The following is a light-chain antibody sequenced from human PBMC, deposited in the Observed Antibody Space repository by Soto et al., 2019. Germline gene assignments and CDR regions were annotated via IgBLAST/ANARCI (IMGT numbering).Light chain of an antibody. J-gene: IGLJ3*02. Sequence: QSVLTQPPSASATPGQTVTISCSGRYSNIGSNFVSWYQRLPGTAPKLLIYSINQRPSGVPDRFSGSKSGTSASLTISGLQSEDEAYYGCTSWDDSLDGPVFGGGTKLTVL. CDR1: YSNIGSNF. CDR3: TSWDDSLDGPV. V-gene: IGLV1-44*01. CDR2: SIN.